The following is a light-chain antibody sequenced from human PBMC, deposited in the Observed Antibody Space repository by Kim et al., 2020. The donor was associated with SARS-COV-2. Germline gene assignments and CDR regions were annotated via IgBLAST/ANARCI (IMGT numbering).Light chain of an antibody. V-gene: IGKV1-33*01. CDR2: AAS. J-gene: IGKJ5*01. Sequence: GDRVAITCQSSQDISNYLNWYQQKPGRAPKLLIYAASNLETGVPSRFSGSGSGTDFTFTISSLQPEDIATYYCQQYDSLPITFGQGTRLEIK. CDR3: QQYDSLPIT. CDR1: QDISNY.